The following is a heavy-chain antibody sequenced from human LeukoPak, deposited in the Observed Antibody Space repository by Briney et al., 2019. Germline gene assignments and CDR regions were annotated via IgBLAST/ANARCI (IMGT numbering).Heavy chain of an antibody. CDR1: GGSISSGSYY. Sequence: PSGTLSLTCSVSGGSISSGSYYWTWIRQPPGKGLEWIGYIYYSGSSGSTNYNPSLKSRVTISVDTSKNQFSLKVSSVTAADTAVYYCARGSGWSTNNWFDPWAQGTLVTVSS. J-gene: IGHJ5*02. D-gene: IGHD6-19*01. CDR2: IYYSGSSGST. CDR3: ARGSGWSTNNWFDP. V-gene: IGHV4-61*01.